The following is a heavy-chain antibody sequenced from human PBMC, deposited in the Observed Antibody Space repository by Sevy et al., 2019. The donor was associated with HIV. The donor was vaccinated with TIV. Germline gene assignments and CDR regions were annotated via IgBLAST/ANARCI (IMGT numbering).Heavy chain of an antibody. CDR3: ARGGDFNDRSAKRDFDY. Sequence: GGSLRLSCAASGFTFSNYGMHWVRQAPGKGLEWVAVIWNDGSNKYYADSVKGRFTISRDNSKNTLYLQMNSLRVEATAVYFCARGGDFNDRSAKRDFDYWGQGTLVTVSS. CDR1: GFTFSNYG. J-gene: IGHJ4*02. V-gene: IGHV3-33*01. CDR2: IWNDGSNK. D-gene: IGHD3-22*01.